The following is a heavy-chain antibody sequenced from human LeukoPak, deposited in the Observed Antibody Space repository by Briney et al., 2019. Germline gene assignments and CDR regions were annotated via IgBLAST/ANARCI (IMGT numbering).Heavy chain of an antibody. D-gene: IGHD6-19*01. CDR1: GFTFSSYG. J-gene: IGHJ4*02. CDR3: AKIMKVYDSSGWDY. CDR2: IRYDGSNK. Sequence: GGSLRLSCAASGFTFSSYGMHWVRQAPGKGLEWVAFIRYDGSNKYYADSVKGRFTISRDNSKNTLYLQMNSLRAEDTAVYYCAKIMKVYDSSGWDYWGQGTLVTVSS. V-gene: IGHV3-30*02.